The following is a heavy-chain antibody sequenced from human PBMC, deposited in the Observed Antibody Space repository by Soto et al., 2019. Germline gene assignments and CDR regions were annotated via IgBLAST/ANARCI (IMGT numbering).Heavy chain of an antibody. CDR1: GGSISSYY. CDR2: IYYSGST. CDR3: ARDRHYDVYYGMDV. Sequence: QVQLPESGPGLVKPSETLSLTCTVSGGSISSYYWSWIRQPPGKGLEWIGYIYYSGSTNYNPSLMIRVTISVDTSKNQFSLNLSSVTAADTAVYYCARDRHYDVYYGMDVWGQGTTVTFSS. D-gene: IGHD3-10*02. V-gene: IGHV4-59*01. J-gene: IGHJ6*02.